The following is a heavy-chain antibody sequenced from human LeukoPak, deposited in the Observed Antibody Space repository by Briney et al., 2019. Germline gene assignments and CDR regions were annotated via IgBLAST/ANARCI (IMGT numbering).Heavy chain of an antibody. D-gene: IGHD1-1*01. CDR1: GGSMSSHY. CDR2: IYYSGTT. J-gene: IGHJ5*02. CDR3: ARDSNWNDGGYNWFDP. Sequence: SETLSLTCTVSGGSMSSHYWSWIRQPPGKGLEWIGYIYYSGTTNYNPSLKSRVTISVDTSKNQFSLKLSSVTAADTAVYYCARDSNWNDGGYNWFDPWGQGTLVTVSS. V-gene: IGHV4-59*11.